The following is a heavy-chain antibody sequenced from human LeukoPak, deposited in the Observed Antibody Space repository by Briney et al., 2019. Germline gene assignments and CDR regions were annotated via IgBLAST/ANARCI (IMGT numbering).Heavy chain of an antibody. CDR2: IIPIFGTA. J-gene: IGHJ6*02. Sequence: ASVKVSCEASGGTFSSYAISWVRQAPGQGLEWMGGIIPIFGTANYAQKFQGRVTITADESTSTAYMELSSLRSEDTAVYYCANLRMDGYYEYDDYYGMDVWGQGTTVTVSS. D-gene: IGHD3-22*01. CDR3: ANLRMDGYYEYDDYYGMDV. CDR1: GGTFSSYA. V-gene: IGHV1-69*13.